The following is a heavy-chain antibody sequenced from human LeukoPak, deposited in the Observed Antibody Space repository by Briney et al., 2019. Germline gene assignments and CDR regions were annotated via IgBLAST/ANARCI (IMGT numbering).Heavy chain of an antibody. J-gene: IGHJ5*02. CDR3: ARDARWFGGLYNWFDP. Sequence: PSETLSLTCTVSGGTISSYYWSWIRQPPGKGLVWIGCIYYSGSTNYNPSLKSRVTISVDTSKNQFSLKLSSVTAADTAVYYCARDARWFGGLYNWFDPWGQGTLVTVSS. D-gene: IGHD3-10*01. V-gene: IGHV4-59*01. CDR1: GGTISSYY. CDR2: IYYSGST.